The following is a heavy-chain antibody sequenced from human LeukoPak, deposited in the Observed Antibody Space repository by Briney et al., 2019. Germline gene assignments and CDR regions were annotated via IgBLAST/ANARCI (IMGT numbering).Heavy chain of an antibody. Sequence: GGSLRLSCAASGFTFDDYAMHWVRQAPGKGLEWVSAISGSGGSTYYADSVKGRFTISRDNSKNTLYLQMNSLRAEDTAVYYCAKGGPLVRELVYYWGQGTLVTVSS. CDR2: ISGSGGST. CDR1: GFTFDDYA. CDR3: AKGGPLVRELVYY. D-gene: IGHD1-26*01. V-gene: IGHV3-23*01. J-gene: IGHJ4*02.